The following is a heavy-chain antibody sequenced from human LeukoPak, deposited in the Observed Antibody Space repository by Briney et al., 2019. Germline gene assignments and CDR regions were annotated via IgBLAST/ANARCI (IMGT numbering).Heavy chain of an antibody. V-gene: IGHV4-39*01. D-gene: IGHD2-15*01. Sequence: PSETLSLTCTVSGGSISSSSYYWGWIRQPPGKGLEWIGSIYYSGSTYYNPSLKSRVTISVDTSKNQFSLKLSSVTAADTAVYYCARSVDIVVVVAAKDDAFDIWGQGTMVTVSS. CDR2: IYYSGST. CDR3: ARSVDIVVVVAAKDDAFDI. CDR1: GGSISSSSYY. J-gene: IGHJ3*02.